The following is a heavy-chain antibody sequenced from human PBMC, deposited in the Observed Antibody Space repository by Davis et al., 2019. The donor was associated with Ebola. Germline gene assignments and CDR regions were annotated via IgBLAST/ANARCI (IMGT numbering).Heavy chain of an antibody. CDR2: IKQDGSEK. CDR3: ARDGLLWFRELPTDPLFDY. Sequence: GESLKISCAASGFTFSSYGMHWVRQAPGKGLEWVANIKQDGSEKYYVDSVKGRFTISRDNAKNSLYLQMNSLRAEDTAVYYCARDGLLWFRELPTDPLFDYWGQGTLVTVSS. V-gene: IGHV3-7*01. CDR1: GFTFSSYG. D-gene: IGHD3-10*01. J-gene: IGHJ4*02.